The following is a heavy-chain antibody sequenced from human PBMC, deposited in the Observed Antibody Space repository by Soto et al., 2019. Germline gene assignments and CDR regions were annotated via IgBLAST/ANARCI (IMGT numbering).Heavy chain of an antibody. CDR3: ARHGSSRVTMNNYYYYGMDV. V-gene: IGHV4-59*08. CDR2: IYYSGST. D-gene: IGHD3-22*01. CDR1: GGSISSYY. Sequence: SETLSLTCTVSGGSISSYYWSWIRQPPGKGLEWIGYIYYSGSTNYNPSLKSRVTISVDTSKNQFSLKLSSVTAADTAVYYCARHGSSRVTMNNYYYYGMDVWGQGTTVTVSS. J-gene: IGHJ6*02.